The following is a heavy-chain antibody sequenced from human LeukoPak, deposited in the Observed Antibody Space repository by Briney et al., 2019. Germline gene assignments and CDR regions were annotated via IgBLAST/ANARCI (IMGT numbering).Heavy chain of an antibody. CDR1: VGSIISYC. CDR2: IYYNGST. Sequence: PTEALFLACSVPVGSIISYCWSWIRQPPGKGLEWIGYIYYNGSTNCNPSLKSRVTISVNTCKNHFCLKLSSVTAADTAVYYGARWSSGYSYGPDYWGQGTLVTVSS. V-gene: IGHV4-59*01. J-gene: IGHJ4*02. CDR3: ARWSSGYSYGPDY. D-gene: IGHD5-18*01.